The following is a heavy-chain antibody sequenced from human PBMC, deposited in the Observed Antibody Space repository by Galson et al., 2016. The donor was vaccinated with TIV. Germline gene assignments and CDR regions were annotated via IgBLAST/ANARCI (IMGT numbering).Heavy chain of an antibody. CDR3: ARERGPGYCHSTSCYGYDGFDV. V-gene: IGHV1-2*05. D-gene: IGHD2-2*03. CDR1: GYTFTHYF. Sequence: SCKASGYTFTHYFVHWVRQAPGQGLEWMGRINPHSGGTDYAPKFQGRVTMTRDTSISIAYMDLSGLKSDDTVVYYCARERGPGYCHSTSCYGYDGFDVWGQGTTVTVSS. CDR2: INPHSGGT. J-gene: IGHJ6*02.